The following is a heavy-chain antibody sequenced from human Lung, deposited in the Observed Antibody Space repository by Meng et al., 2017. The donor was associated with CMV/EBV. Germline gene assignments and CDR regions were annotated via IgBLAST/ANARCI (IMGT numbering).Heavy chain of an antibody. CDR3: ARSRSFDY. J-gene: IGHJ4*02. CDR2: ISSSSSEI. V-gene: IGHV3-21*01. Sequence: GGSLRLSCVASGFTLSSSSMNWVRQAPGKGLEWVSGISSSSSEIHYADSVKGRFTISRDNAKNSLYLQMNSLRAEDTAVYYCARSRSFDYWGQGTLVTVSS. CDR1: GFTLSSSS.